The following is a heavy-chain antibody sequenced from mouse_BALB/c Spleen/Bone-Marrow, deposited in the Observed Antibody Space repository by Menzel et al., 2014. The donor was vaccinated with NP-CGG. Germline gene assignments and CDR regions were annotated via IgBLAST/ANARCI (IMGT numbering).Heavy chain of an antibody. D-gene: IGHD1-1*01. CDR1: GFSLTSYG. J-gene: IGHJ4*01. Sequence: VKLVESGPGLVAPSQCLSITCTVSGFSLTSYGLHWVRQPPGKGLEWLGVIWAGGSTNYNSALMSRLSISKDNSKSQVFLKMNSLQTDDTAMYYCARDYYGSLYAMDYWGQGTSVTVSS. V-gene: IGHV2-9*02. CDR2: IWAGGST. CDR3: ARDYYGSLYAMDY.